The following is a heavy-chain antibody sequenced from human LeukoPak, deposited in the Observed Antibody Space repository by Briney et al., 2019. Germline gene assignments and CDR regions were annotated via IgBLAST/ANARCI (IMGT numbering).Heavy chain of an antibody. CDR1: GFTFSSYE. J-gene: IGHJ4*02. V-gene: IGHV3-48*03. CDR2: ISGSGSTI. Sequence: PGGSLRLSCAASGFTFSSYEMNWVRQAPGKGLEWVSYISGSGSTIYYAEFVKGRFTISRDNAENSLYLQMNSLRAEDTAVYYCAGTGYSYGYHFDYWGQGTLVTVSS. D-gene: IGHD5-18*01. CDR3: AGTGYSYGYHFDY.